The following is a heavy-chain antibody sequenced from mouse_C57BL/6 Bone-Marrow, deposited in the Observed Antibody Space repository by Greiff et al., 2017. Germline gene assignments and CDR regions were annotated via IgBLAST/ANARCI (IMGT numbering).Heavy chain of an antibody. Sequence: QVQLQQPGAELVKPGASVKMSCKASGYPFTSYWITWVKQRPGQGLVWCGDIYPGSGSTTYNEKFKSKATLTVDTSSSTAYLQLSSLTSEDTDVYYCTTYYYGSSYGDWYFDVWGTGTTVTVSS. CDR1: GYPFTSYW. D-gene: IGHD1-1*01. J-gene: IGHJ1*03. CDR2: IYPGSGST. V-gene: IGHV1-55*01. CDR3: TTYYYGSSYGDWYFDV.